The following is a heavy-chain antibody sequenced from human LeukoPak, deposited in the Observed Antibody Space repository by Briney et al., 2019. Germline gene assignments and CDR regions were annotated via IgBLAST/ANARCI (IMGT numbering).Heavy chain of an antibody. V-gene: IGHV4-59*08. CDR2: SHYSGST. J-gene: IGHJ4*02. D-gene: IGHD1-7*01. CDR1: GGSISSYY. CDR3: ARHSAGTTYDY. Sequence: SETLSLTCTVSGGSISSYYWSWIRQPPGKGLEWIGYSHYSGSTSYSPSLKSRVTMSVDTSKNQFSLKLRSVTAADTAVYYCARHSAGTTYDYWGQGTLVTVSS.